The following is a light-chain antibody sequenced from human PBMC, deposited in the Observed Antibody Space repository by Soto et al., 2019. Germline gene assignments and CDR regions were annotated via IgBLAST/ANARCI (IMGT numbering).Light chain of an antibody. CDR1: SCNIGAGYD. Sequence: QSVLTQPPSVSGAPGQRVTISCTGSSCNIGAGYDVHWYQQLPGTAPKLLIYGNSNRPSGVPDRFSGSKSGTSASLAITGLQAEDEADYYCQSYDSSLSGSKVVFGGGTKVTVL. V-gene: IGLV1-40*01. CDR2: GNS. CDR3: QSYDSSLSGSKVV. J-gene: IGLJ2*01.